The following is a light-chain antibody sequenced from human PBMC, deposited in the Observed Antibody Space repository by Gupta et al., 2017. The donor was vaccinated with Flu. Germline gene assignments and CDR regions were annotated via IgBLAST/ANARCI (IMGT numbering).Light chain of an antibody. V-gene: IGKV3-15*01. Sequence: EIVITPSPATLSASPGERATLSCRASQSISSKIAWYQQKPGQAPRLIIYDAYTRPTGIPVRFSGSGSGTEFTLTINSLQSEDFAVYYCQQYDSWPPWTLGQGTKVEIK. CDR1: QSISSK. CDR2: DAY. CDR3: QQYDSWPPWT. J-gene: IGKJ1*01.